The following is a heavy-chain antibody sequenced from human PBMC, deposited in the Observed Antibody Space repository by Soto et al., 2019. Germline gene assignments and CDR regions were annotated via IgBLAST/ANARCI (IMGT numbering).Heavy chain of an antibody. J-gene: IGHJ6*03. CDR3: ARNFNYYYMDV. CDR1: GFTFSSYV. V-gene: IGHV3-66*01. CDR2: IYSGGST. D-gene: IGHD3-3*01. Sequence: GGSLRLSCVASGFTFSSYVMSWVRQAPGKGLEWVSVIYSGGSTYYADSVKGRFTISRDNSKNTLYLQMNSLRAEDTAVYYCARNFNYYYMDVWGKGTTVTVSS.